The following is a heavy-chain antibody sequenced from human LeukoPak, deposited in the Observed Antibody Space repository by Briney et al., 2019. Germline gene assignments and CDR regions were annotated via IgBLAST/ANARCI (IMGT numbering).Heavy chain of an antibody. CDR2: INAGNGNT. D-gene: IGHD3-22*01. V-gene: IGHV1-3*01. Sequence: GASVKVSCKASGYTFTSYGISWVRQAPGQGLEWMGWINAGNGNTKYSQKFQGRVTITRDTSASTAYMELSSLRSEDTAVYYCARGYYDSSGYYELDYWGQGTLVTVSS. CDR1: GYTFTSYG. J-gene: IGHJ4*02. CDR3: ARGYYDSSGYYELDY.